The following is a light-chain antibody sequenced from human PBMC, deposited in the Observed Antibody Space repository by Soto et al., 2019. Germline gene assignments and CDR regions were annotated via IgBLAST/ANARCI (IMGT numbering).Light chain of an antibody. CDR3: AAWDDSLNGYV. Sequence: QSVLTQPPSASGTPGQRVTISCSGSSSNIGSNTVNWYQQLPGTAPKLLIYSNNQRPSGVPARFSGSKSGTSASLAISGLQSEDEADYYCAAWDDSLNGYVFGTGNKVTVL. CDR2: SNN. CDR1: SSNIGSNT. J-gene: IGLJ1*01. V-gene: IGLV1-44*01.